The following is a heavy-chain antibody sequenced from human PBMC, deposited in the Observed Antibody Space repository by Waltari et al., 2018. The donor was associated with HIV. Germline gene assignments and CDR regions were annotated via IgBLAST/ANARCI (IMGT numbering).Heavy chain of an antibody. V-gene: IGHV1-8*01. J-gene: IGHJ4*02. Sequence: QVQLVQSGAEVKKPGASVKVSCTASGYTFTSYDRTWVRKATGQGLEWMEWMNPNSGNTGYAQKFQGRVTMTRNTSISTAYMELSGLRSEDTAVYYCARRYDSGTNIAGYWGQGTLVTVSS. CDR3: ARRYDSGTNIAGY. CDR2: MNPNSGNT. CDR1: GYTFTSYD. D-gene: IGHD3-10*01.